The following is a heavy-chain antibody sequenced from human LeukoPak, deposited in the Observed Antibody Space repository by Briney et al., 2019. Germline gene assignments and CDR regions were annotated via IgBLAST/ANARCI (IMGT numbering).Heavy chain of an antibody. CDR2: IVVGSGNT. CDR3: AADTAPYCSGGSCHVG. Sequence: SVKVSCKASGFTFTSSAMQWVRQARGQRLQWIGWIVVGSGNTNYAQKFQERVTITRDMSTSTAYMELSSLRSEDTAVYYCAADTAPYCSGGSCHVGWGQGTLVTVSS. V-gene: IGHV1-58*02. CDR1: GFTFTSSA. D-gene: IGHD2-15*01. J-gene: IGHJ4*02.